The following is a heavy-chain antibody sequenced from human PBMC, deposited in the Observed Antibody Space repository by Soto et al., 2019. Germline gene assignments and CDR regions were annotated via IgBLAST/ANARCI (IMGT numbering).Heavy chain of an antibody. CDR3: ARHLYGSGESFDP. Sequence: SETLSLTCTVSGGSISSYYWSWIRQPPGKGLEWIGYIYYSGSINYNPSLKSRVTISVDTSKNQFSLKLSSVTAADTAVYYCARHLYGSGESFDPWGQGTLVTVS. CDR2: IYYSGSI. D-gene: IGHD3-10*01. J-gene: IGHJ5*02. CDR1: GGSISSYY. V-gene: IGHV4-59*08.